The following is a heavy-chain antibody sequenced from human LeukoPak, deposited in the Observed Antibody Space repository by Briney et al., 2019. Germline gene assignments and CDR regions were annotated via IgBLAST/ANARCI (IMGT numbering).Heavy chain of an antibody. CDR1: GFTFSGFW. J-gene: IGHJ4*02. Sequence: GGSLRLSCAVSGFTFSGFWMSWSRQAPGKGLERVARINSDGSEGYYADVVKGRFTISRDNAKNSLYLQINSLRAEDTAVYYCAKDRREYSSGWSLLFDYWGQGTLVTVSS. CDR2: INSDGSEG. V-gene: IGHV3-7*03. CDR3: AKDRREYSSGWSLLFDY. D-gene: IGHD6-19*01.